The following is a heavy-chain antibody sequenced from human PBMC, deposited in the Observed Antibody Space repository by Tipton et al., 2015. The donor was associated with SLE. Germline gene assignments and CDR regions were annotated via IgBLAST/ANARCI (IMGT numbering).Heavy chain of an antibody. V-gene: IGHV3-15*01. CDR3: TTEMWDTTDY. D-gene: IGHD1-26*01. CDR1: GFTFSNAW. Sequence: SLRLPCAASGFTFSNAWMSWVRQAPGKGLEWVGRIKSKTDGGTTDYAAPVKGRFTIPRDDSKNTLYLQMNSLKTEDTAVYYCTTEMWDTTDYWGQGALVTVSS. J-gene: IGHJ4*02. CDR2: IKSKTDGGTT.